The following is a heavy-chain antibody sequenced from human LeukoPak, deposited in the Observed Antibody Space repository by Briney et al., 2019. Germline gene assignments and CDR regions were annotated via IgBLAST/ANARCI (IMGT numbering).Heavy chain of an antibody. Sequence: PGGSLRLSCAASGFTFSSYSMNWVRQAPGKGLEWVSYISSSSSTIYYADSVKGRFTISRDNAKNSLYLQMNSLRAEDTAVYYCARSDNCGSYSGAFDIWGQGTMVTVSS. V-gene: IGHV3-48*01. J-gene: IGHJ3*02. CDR2: ISSSSSTI. D-gene: IGHD1-26*01. CDR3: ARSDNCGSYSGAFDI. CDR1: GFTFSSYS.